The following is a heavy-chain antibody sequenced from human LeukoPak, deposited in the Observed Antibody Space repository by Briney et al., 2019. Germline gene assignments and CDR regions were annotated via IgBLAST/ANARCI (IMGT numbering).Heavy chain of an antibody. CDR2: IYHSGST. CDR1: GGSISTYY. Sequence: SETLSLTCSVSGGSISTYYWSWIRQPPGRGLEWIGYIYHSGSTNYNPSLKRRVTLSVDTSKNQFSLKLSSVTAADTAVYYCARGQTGGYVDYFDYWGQGTLVTVSS. V-gene: IGHV4-59*01. J-gene: IGHJ4*02. D-gene: IGHD5-12*01. CDR3: ARGQTGGYVDYFDY.